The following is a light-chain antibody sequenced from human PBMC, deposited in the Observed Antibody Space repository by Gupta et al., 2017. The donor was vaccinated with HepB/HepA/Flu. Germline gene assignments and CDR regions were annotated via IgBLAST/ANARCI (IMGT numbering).Light chain of an antibody. Sequence: DIQVTQSPPTLSASVGDRVTITCRASQHVDGRLAWYKQTPGKAPKLLIYEASTLGTGVPSRFSGSGYGKQFTLTISSRQQDDFAPYYCQPYRSYSPYTFGRGTKMEIK. CDR1: QHVDGR. V-gene: IGKV1-5*03. CDR3: QPYRSYSPYT. CDR2: EAS. J-gene: IGKJ2*01.